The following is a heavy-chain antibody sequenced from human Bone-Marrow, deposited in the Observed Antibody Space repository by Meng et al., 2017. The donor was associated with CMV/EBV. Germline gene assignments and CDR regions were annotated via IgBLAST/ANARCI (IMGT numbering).Heavy chain of an antibody. V-gene: IGHV1-46*01. CDR2: INPSGGST. D-gene: IGHD6-19*01. CDR3: ARDGIAVAGTHYYGMDV. J-gene: IGHJ6*02. CDR1: GYTFTSYG. Sequence: ASVKVSCKASGYTFTSYGISWVRQAPGQGLEWMGIINPSGGSTSYAQKFQGRVTMTRDTSTSTVYMELSSLRSEDTAVYYCARDGIAVAGTHYYGMDVWGQGTTVTVSS.